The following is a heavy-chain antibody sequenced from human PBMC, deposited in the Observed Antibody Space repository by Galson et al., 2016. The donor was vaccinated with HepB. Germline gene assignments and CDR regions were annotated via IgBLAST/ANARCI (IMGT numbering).Heavy chain of an antibody. V-gene: IGHV3-30*03. CDR1: GFAFGSYA. CDR2: ISYDGSTQ. Sequence: SLRLSCAGSGFAFGSYAMHWVRQAPGKGLEWVAHISYDGSTQFHADSLKGRFTISRDNSKNTLYLQMNSLRSDDTAIYFRATQYSYGYAGFQQWGQGVLVTVSS. CDR3: ATQYSYGYAGFQQ. D-gene: IGHD5-18*01. J-gene: IGHJ4*02.